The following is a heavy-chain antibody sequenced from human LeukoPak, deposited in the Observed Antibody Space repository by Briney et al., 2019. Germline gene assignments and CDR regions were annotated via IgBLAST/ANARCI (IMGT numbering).Heavy chain of an antibody. V-gene: IGHV3-48*03. J-gene: IGHJ4*02. CDR3: AKDADPSLDY. CDR1: GFTFSSFE. Sequence: GGSLRLSCVVSGFTFSSFEMNWVRQAPGRGLEWVSYISSSGSTLYYADSVKGRFTISRDSSKNALYLQMNSLRAEDTAVYYCAKDADPSLDYWGQGTLVTVSS. CDR2: ISSSGSTL.